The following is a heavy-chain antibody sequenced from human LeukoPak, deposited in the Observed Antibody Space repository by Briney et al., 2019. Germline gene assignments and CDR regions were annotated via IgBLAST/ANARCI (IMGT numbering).Heavy chain of an antibody. CDR2: ISGSGGST. CDR1: GFTFSSYA. J-gene: IGHJ6*02. CDR3: AGRGRYYYYGMDV. V-gene: IGHV3-23*01. D-gene: IGHD3-10*01. Sequence: GGSLRLSCAASGFTFSSYAMSWARQAPGKGLEWVSAISGSGGSTYYADSVKGRFTISRDNSKNTLDLQMNSLRAEDTAVYYCAGRGRYYYYGMDVWGQGTTATVSS.